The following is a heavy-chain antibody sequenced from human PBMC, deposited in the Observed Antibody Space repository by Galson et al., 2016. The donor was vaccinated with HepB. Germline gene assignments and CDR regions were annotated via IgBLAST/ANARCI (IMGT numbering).Heavy chain of an antibody. CDR1: GDSVSSYSAA. Sequence: CAISGDSVSSYSAAWTWIRQSPLRGREWLGRTYYRSKWYNDYAVSVKSRISIHPDTSKNQFSLQLNSVNPEDTTVYYCARVRCSTFRCQNWFDPWGQGTLVTVSS. J-gene: IGHJ5*02. V-gene: IGHV6-1*01. CDR3: ARVRCSTFRCQNWFDP. CDR2: TYYRSKWYN. D-gene: IGHD2/OR15-2a*01.